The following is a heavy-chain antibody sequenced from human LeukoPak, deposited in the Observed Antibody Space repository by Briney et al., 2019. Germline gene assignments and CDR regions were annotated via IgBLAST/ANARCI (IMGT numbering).Heavy chain of an antibody. Sequence: GASVKVSCKASGYTFTSYYMHWVRQAPGQGLEWMGIINPSGGSTSYAQKFQGRVTMTRDMSTSTVYMELSSLKSDDTAVYYCARDNSMHERGWWFDPWGQGTLVTVSS. CDR1: GYTFTSYY. J-gene: IGHJ5*02. CDR3: ARDNSMHERGWWFDP. CDR2: INPSGGST. V-gene: IGHV1-46*01. D-gene: IGHD4-23*01.